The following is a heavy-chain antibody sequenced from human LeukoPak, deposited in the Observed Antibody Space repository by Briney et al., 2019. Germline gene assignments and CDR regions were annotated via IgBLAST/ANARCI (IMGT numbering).Heavy chain of an antibody. Sequence: SETLSLTCAVYGGSFSGYYWSWIRQPPGKGLEWIGEIHHSGSTNYSPSLKSRATISVDYSRNQFSLGLSSVTAADTAVYYCARGIPGYFGTSGYYYEYWGQGTLVTVSS. J-gene: IGHJ4*02. CDR2: IHHSGST. CDR3: ARGIPGYFGTSGYYYEY. D-gene: IGHD3-22*01. V-gene: IGHV4-34*01. CDR1: GGSFSGYY.